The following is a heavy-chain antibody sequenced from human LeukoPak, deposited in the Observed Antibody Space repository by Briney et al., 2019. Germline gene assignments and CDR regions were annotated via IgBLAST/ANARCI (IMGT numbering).Heavy chain of an antibody. V-gene: IGHV3-30*02. J-gene: IGHJ4*02. CDR1: GFTFDDYG. CDR3: AKDEKCGGDCFQY. CDR2: IRYDGSNK. Sequence: GGSLRLSCAASGFTFDDYGMHWVRQAPGKGLEWVAFIRYDGSNKYYADSVKGRFTISRDNSKNTLYLQMNSLRAEDTAVYYCAKDEKCGGDCFQYWGQGTLVTVSS. D-gene: IGHD2-21*01.